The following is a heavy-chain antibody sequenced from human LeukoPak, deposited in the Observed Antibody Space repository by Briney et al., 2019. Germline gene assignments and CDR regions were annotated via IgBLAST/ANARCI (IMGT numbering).Heavy chain of an antibody. D-gene: IGHD2-2*01. CDR1: GFTFSNAW. Sequence: TGGSLRLSCAASGFTFSNAWMSWVRQAPGKGLEWVGRIKSKTDGGTTDYAAPVKGRFTISRDDSKNTLYLQMNSLKTEDTAVYYCTLRGYLGYCSSTSCYPFDYWGQGTLVTVSS. CDR2: IKSKTDGGTT. CDR3: TLRGYLGYCSSTSCYPFDY. V-gene: IGHV3-15*01. J-gene: IGHJ4*02.